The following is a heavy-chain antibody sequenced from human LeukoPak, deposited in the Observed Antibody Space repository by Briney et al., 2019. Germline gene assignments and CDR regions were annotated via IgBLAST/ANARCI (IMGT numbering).Heavy chain of an antibody. CDR2: INNSGST. CDR3: ARIGQCNNGICANWFDP. V-gene: IGHV4-34*01. CDR1: GGSFTGYY. J-gene: IGHJ5*02. D-gene: IGHD2-8*01. Sequence: TSETLSLTCAVYGGSFTGYYWSWFRKPPGKGLEWLGEINNSGSTNYNLSLKSRVTISVDTSKNQFSLKLSSVTAEDTAVYYCARIGQCNNGICANWFDPWGQGTLVTVSS.